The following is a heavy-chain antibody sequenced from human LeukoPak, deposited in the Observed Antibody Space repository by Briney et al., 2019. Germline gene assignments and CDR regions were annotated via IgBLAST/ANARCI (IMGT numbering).Heavy chain of an antibody. V-gene: IGHV4-39*07. J-gene: IGHJ4*02. CDR1: GGSISSSSYY. CDR2: IYYSGST. CDR3: ARGLRSITIFGVGPTLDY. Sequence: SETLSLTCTVSGGSISSSSYYWGWIRQPPGKGLEWIGSIYYSGSTYYNPSLKSRVTISVDTSMNQFSLKLSSVTAADTAVYYCARGLRSITIFGVGPTLDYWGQGTLVTVSS. D-gene: IGHD3-3*01.